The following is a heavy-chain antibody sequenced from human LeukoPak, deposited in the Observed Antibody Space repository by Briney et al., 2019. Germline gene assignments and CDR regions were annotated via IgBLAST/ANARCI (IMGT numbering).Heavy chain of an antibody. CDR1: GFTFSTYW. CDR2: INTDGTIT. CDR3: SRSTFGQYDY. J-gene: IGHJ4*02. V-gene: IGHV3-74*01. D-gene: IGHD3-16*01. Sequence: GGSLRLSRAVSGFTFSTYWMHWVRQAPGKGLVWVSRINTDGTITNYADSVKGRFTISRDNAKNMLHLQMNNLRADDTAVYYCSRSTFGQYDYWGQGTLVTVSS.